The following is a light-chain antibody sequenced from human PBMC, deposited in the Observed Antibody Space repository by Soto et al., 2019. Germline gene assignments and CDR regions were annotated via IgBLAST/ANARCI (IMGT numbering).Light chain of an antibody. CDR2: EVT. CDR1: TSVVGKYNL. J-gene: IGLJ1*01. Sequence: QSVLTQPASVSGSPGQSITISCTGTTSVVGKYNLVSWYQHHPGKAPKLLIFEVTQRPSGVSNRFSGSKSGNTASLTITGLQAEDEADYYCCSYAPSSTYVFGTGTMVTVL. CDR3: CSYAPSSTYV. V-gene: IGLV2-23*02.